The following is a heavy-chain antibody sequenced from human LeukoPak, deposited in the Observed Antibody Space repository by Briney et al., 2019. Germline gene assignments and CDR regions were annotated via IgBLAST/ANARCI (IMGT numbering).Heavy chain of an antibody. Sequence: ASVKVSCKASGYTFTSYGISWVRQAPGQGLEWMGWISAYNGNTNYAQKLQGRVTMTRDTSISTAYMELSRLRSDDTAVYYCAREAMIVVGAFDIWGQGTMVTVSS. CDR2: ISAYNGNT. J-gene: IGHJ3*02. V-gene: IGHV1-18*01. CDR1: GYTFTSYG. D-gene: IGHD3-22*01. CDR3: AREAMIVVGAFDI.